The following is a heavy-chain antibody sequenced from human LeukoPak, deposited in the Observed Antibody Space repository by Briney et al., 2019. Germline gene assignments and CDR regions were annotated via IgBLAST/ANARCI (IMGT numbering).Heavy chain of an antibody. J-gene: IGHJ4*02. V-gene: IGHV4-30-4*01. CDR1: GGSISSGDYY. CDR2: IYYSGST. D-gene: IGHD4-23*01. CDR3: ARYYGGSFGYYFDY. Sequence: SETLSLTCTVSGGSISSGDYYWSWIRQPPGKGLEWIGYIYYSGSTYYNPSLKSRITISVDTSKNQFSLKLSSVTAADTAVYYCARYYGGSFGYYFDYWGQGTLVTVSS.